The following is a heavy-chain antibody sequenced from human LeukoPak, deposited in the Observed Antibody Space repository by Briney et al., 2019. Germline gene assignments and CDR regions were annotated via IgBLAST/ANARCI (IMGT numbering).Heavy chain of an antibody. CDR2: ISGSGGST. Sequence: GGSLRLSFAASGFTFSSYAMSWVRQAPGKGLEWVSAISGSGGSTYYADSVKGRFTISRDNSKNTLYLQMNSLRAEDTAVYYCATSSRASSGYSSLWGQGTLVTVSS. V-gene: IGHV3-23*01. CDR3: ATSSRASSGYSSL. J-gene: IGHJ4*02. CDR1: GFTFSSYA. D-gene: IGHD3-22*01.